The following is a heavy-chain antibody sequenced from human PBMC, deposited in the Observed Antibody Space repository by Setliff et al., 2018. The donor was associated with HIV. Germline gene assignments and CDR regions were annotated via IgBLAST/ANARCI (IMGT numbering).Heavy chain of an antibody. CDR1: GGTFSSYA. Sequence: EASVKVSCKASGGTFSSYAIRWVRQAPGQGLEWMGGIIPIFGTTKYAQKFQGRVTITTDESTSTAYMELSSLRADDEAVYFCARGMGALYYCMDVWGKGTTVTSP. D-gene: IGHD3-16*01. J-gene: IGHJ6*03. CDR2: IIPIFGTT. CDR3: ARGMGALYYCMDV. V-gene: IGHV1-69*05.